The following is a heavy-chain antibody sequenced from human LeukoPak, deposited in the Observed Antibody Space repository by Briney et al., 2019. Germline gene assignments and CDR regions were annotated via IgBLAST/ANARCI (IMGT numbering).Heavy chain of an antibody. V-gene: IGHV3-74*01. CDR3: VRGNYGVDY. D-gene: IGHD4-17*01. CDR2: INSDGSST. CDR1: GLTFSRYW. Sequence: PGGSLRLSCAASGLTFSRYWMQWVRQAPGKGLVWVSHINSDGSSTSYADFVQGRFTISRDNAKNTLYLQMNSLRVEDTAMYYCVRGNYGVDYWGQGTLVTVSS. J-gene: IGHJ4*02.